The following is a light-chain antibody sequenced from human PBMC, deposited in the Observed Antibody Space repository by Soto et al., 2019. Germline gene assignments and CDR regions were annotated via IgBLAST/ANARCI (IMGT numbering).Light chain of an antibody. CDR2: DVS. CDR1: NSDVGSYNS. Sequence: SAQRHAGTECRSPWSPNHQSCTGNNSDVGSYNSVSWYQQHPGKAPKVMIYDVSNRPSGVSNRFSGSKSGNTASLTISGLQAEDEADYYCGSYTSSSTLVFGGGTKVTVL. CDR3: GSYTSSSTLV. J-gene: IGLJ2*01. V-gene: IGLV2-14*01.